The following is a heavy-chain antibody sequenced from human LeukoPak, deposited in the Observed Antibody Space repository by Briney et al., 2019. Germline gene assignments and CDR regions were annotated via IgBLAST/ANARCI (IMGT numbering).Heavy chain of an antibody. J-gene: IGHJ4*02. D-gene: IGHD5-18*01. V-gene: IGHV1-24*01. CDR1: GYTLTELS. CDR2: FDPEDGET. Sequence: ASVTVSCTVSGYTLTELSMHWVRQAPGKGLGGRGGFDPEDGETIYAQKFQGRVTMTEDTSTDTAYMELSSLRSEDTAVYYCATHDTAMVRPFDYWGQGTLVTVSS. CDR3: ATHDTAMVRPFDY.